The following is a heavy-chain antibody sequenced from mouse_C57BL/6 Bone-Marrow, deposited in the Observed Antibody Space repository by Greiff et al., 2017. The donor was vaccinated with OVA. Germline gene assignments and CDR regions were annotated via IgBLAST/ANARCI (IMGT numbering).Heavy chain of an antibody. CDR1: GYTFTSYW. V-gene: IGHV1-61*01. CDR3: ARRGPYWYFDV. J-gene: IGHJ1*03. CDR2: IYPSDSET. Sequence: QVQLQQPGAELVRPGSSVKLSCKASGYTFTSYWMDWVKQRPGQGLEWIGNIYPSDSETHYNQKFKDKATLTVDKSSSTAYMQLSSLTSEDSAVYYCARRGPYWYFDVWGTGTTVTVSS.